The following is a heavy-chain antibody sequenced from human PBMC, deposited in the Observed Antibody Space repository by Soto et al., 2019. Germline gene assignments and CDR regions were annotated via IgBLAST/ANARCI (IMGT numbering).Heavy chain of an antibody. V-gene: IGHV1-69*06. CDR2: IIPIFGTA. J-gene: IGHJ6*02. CDR1: GGTFSSYA. CDR3: ARGFGRHYYYGMDV. Sequence: ASVKVSCKASGGTFSSYAISWVRQAPGQGLEWMGGIIPIFGTANYAQKFQGRVTITADKSTSTAYMELSSLRSEDTAVYYCARGFGRHYYYGMDVWGQGTTVTVSS. D-gene: IGHD3-3*01.